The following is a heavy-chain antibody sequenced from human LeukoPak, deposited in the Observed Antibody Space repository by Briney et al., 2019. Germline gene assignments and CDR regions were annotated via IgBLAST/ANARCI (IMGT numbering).Heavy chain of an antibody. CDR2: ISFSSTYI. Sequence: GGSLRLSCAASGFTFSSYNMNWVRQAPGKGLEWVSSISFSSTYIYYADSVKGRFTISRDNAKNSLYLQMNSLRAEDTAVYYSATDLFDYMDVWGKGTTVTVSS. J-gene: IGHJ6*03. CDR1: GFTFSSYN. V-gene: IGHV3-21*01. D-gene: IGHD2-21*01. CDR3: ATDLFDYMDV.